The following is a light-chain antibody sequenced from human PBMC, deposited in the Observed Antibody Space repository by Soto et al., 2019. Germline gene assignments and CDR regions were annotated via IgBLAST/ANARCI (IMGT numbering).Light chain of an antibody. J-gene: IGKJ1*01. CDR1: QSVRSN. Sequence: DIVVTQSPATLSASPGERVTLSCRASQSVRSNLAWYQHKPGQAPRLLISGASTRATGIPARFSASGSGTEFTLTISSLQSADIAVYYCQQYNNWPGTFGQGTKVDIK. CDR3: QQYNNWPGT. V-gene: IGKV3-15*01. CDR2: GAS.